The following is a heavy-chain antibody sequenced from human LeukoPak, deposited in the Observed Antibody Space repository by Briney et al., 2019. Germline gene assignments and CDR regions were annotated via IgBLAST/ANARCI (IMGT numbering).Heavy chain of an antibody. V-gene: IGHV3-23*01. D-gene: IGHD3-9*01. CDR1: GFTFSGYA. J-gene: IGHJ4*02. CDR2: ISGSGCST. CDR3: AKDSGGRGYYDILTGYHYFDY. Sequence: PGGSLRLSCAASGFTFSGYAMNWVRQAPGQGLEWVSAISGSGCSTYYADSVKGRFTISRDNSKNTLYLQMNSLRAEDTAVYYCAKDSGGRGYYDILTGYHYFDYWGQGTLVTVSS.